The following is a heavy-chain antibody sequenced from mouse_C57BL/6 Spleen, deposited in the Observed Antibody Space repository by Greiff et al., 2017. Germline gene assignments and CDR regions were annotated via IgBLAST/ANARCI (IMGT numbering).Heavy chain of an antibody. CDR3: AKHDYGSSGRSAMDY. J-gene: IGHJ4*01. CDR1: GFSLTSYG. CDR2: IWGDGGK. Sequence: VKLVQSGPGLVAPSQSLSITCTVSGFSLTSYGVSWVRQPPGEGLEWLGGIWGDGGKNYYTALISRLSISKDNSKSQVYLKLNSLQSADTATYYGAKHDYGSSGRSAMDYWGQGTSVTVSS. D-gene: IGHD1-1*01. V-gene: IGHV2-3*01.